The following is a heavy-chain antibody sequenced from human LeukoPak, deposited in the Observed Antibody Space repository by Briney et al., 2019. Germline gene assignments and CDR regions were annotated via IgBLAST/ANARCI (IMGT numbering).Heavy chain of an antibody. CDR2: ISGSGGST. D-gene: IGHD3-16*02. CDR1: GFTFSSYA. CDR3: ARNDYVWGSYRSLDY. J-gene: IGHJ4*02. Sequence: PGGSLRLSCAASGFTFSSYAMSWARQAPGKGLEWVSAISGSGGSTYYADSVKGRFTISRDNSKNTLYLQMNSLRAEDTAVYYCARNDYVWGSYRSLDYWGQGTLVTVSS. V-gene: IGHV3-23*01.